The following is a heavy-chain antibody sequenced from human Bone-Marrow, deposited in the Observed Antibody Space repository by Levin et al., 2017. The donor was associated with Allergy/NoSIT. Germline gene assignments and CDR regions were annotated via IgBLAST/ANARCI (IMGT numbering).Heavy chain of an antibody. V-gene: IGHV3-23*01. CDR1: GFTFSNYA. Sequence: PGGSLRLSCAASGFTFSNYAMYWVRQAPGKGLEWVSAVGGSEVDTHYADSVKGRFTASRDNSKNTLYLQMDSLRAEDTAIYFCAKDTINANQRFDCFDCWGQGIMVTVSS. D-gene: IGHD3-9*01. J-gene: IGHJ4*02. CDR2: VGGSEVDT. CDR3: AKDTINANQRFDCFDC.